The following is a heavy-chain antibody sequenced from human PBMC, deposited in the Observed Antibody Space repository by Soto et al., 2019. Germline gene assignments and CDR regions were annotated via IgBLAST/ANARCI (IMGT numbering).Heavy chain of an antibody. CDR2: IYYSGNT. Sequence: SETLSLTCTVSGGSIFSSSYYWGWIRQPPGRGLEWIGYIYYSGNTYYNPSLKNRVTISVDTSKSQFYLKLRSVTAADTVVYYCARGMAEEQIFYYFDYWGQGALVTVSS. CDR1: GGSIFSSSYY. J-gene: IGHJ4*02. D-gene: IGHD3-9*01. CDR3: ARGMAEEQIFYYFDY. V-gene: IGHV4-39*07.